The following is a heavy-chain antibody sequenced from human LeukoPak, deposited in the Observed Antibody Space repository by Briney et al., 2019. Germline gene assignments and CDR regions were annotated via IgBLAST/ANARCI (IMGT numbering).Heavy chain of an antibody. CDR1: RFTLSPYS. J-gene: IGHJ2*01. D-gene: IGHD1-1*01. CDR2: ISSVISNI. CDR3: AGSDTTGYIPREWDYWYFDL. V-gene: IGHV3-21*01. Sequence: GGSLKLSCEASRFTLSPYSITGIGRPPGRGWEWASSISSVISNIYYADSVKGRFTISRDNAKNSLYLQMNSLRAEDTAVYYCAGSDTTGYIPREWDYWYFDLWGRGTLVTVSS.